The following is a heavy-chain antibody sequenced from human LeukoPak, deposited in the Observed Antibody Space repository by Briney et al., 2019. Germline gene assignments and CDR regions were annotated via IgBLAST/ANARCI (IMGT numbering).Heavy chain of an antibody. Sequence: PSETLSLTCADSGGSFSGYYWSWIRAPPGKGLEWIGEINHSGSTNYNPSLKSRVTISVDTSKNQFSLKLSSVTAADTAVYYCARGLRSKLGVQKKVVANYYYYYMDVWGKGTTVTVSS. J-gene: IGHJ6*03. CDR3: ARGLRSKLGVQKKVVANYYYYYMDV. V-gene: IGHV4-34*01. CDR1: GGSFSGYY. D-gene: IGHD3-22*01. CDR2: INHSGST.